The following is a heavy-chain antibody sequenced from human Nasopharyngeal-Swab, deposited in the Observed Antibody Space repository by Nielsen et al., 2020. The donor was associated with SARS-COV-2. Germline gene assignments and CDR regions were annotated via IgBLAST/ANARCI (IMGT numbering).Heavy chain of an antibody. D-gene: IGHD3-9*01. CDR1: GFTFSSYE. J-gene: IGHJ3*02. CDR2: ISSSGSTT. CDR3: AKGSFGPHDAFDI. V-gene: IGHV3-48*03. Sequence: GGSLRLSCAASGFTFSSYEMNWVRQAPGKGLEWVSYISSSGSTTYYADSVKGRFTISRDNSKNTLYLQMNSLRAEDTAVYYCAKGSFGPHDAFDIWGQGTMVTVSS.